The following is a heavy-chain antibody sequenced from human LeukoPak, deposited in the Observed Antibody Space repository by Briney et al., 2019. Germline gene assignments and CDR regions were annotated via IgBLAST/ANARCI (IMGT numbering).Heavy chain of an antibody. CDR3: ARDLMEAGYAWDFDY. D-gene: IGHD1-1*01. CDR2: VSTGSNYI. CDR1: GFTFSSYS. V-gene: IGHV3-21*01. J-gene: IGHJ4*02. Sequence: PGGSLRLSCTASGFTFSSYSLNWVRQAPGKGLEWVSSVSTGSNYIYYADSVKGRFTISRDNDKNSLYLQMNSLRVEDTAVYYCARDLMEAGYAWDFDYWGQGTLVTVSS.